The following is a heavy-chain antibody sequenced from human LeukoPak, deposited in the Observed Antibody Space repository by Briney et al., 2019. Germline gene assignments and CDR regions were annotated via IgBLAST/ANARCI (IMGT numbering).Heavy chain of an antibody. D-gene: IGHD1-14*01. CDR2: IYYSGST. J-gene: IGHJ6*02. CDR3: ARLMTPPNHYYYYYGMDV. Sequence: PSETLSLTCTVSGGSISSYYWSWIRQPPGKGLEWIGYIYYSGSTNYNPSLKSRVTISVDTPKNQFSLKLSSVTAADTAVYYCARLMTPPNHYYYYYGMDVWGQGTTVTVSS. V-gene: IGHV4-59*08. CDR1: GGSISSYY.